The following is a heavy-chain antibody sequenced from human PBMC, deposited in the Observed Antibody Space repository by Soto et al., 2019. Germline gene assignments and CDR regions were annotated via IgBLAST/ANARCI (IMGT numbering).Heavy chain of an antibody. CDR2: IYYSGST. J-gene: IGHJ5*02. D-gene: IGHD6-13*01. CDR3: ARLLTGGPWAAAGFNWFDP. Sequence: QLQLQESGPGLVKPSETLSLTRTVSGGSISSSSYYWGWIRQPPGKGLEWIGSIYYSGSTYYNPSLKSRVTISVDTSKNQFSLKLSSVTAADTAVYYCARLLTGGPWAAAGFNWFDPWGQGTLVTVPS. CDR1: GGSISSSSYY. V-gene: IGHV4-39*01.